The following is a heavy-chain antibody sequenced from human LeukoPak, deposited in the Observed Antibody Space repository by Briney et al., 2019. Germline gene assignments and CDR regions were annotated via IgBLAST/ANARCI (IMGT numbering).Heavy chain of an antibody. D-gene: IGHD4-23*01. CDR3: ATFFGGSSGYFDY. CDR1: GDSIRRYY. V-gene: IGHV4-59*01. J-gene: IGHJ4*02. CDR2: MYYSGIT. Sequence: SETLSLTCSVSGDSIRRYYWGWIRQSPGKGLEWIGLMYYSGITKYNPSLQSRVTMSLDTSKNHFSLTVNSVTAADTAVYYCATFFGGSSGYFDYWGQGTLVTVSS.